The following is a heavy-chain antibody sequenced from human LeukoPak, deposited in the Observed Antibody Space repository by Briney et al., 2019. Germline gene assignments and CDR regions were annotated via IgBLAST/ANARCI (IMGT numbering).Heavy chain of an antibody. Sequence: GGSLRLSCLASGFTFSNSAHNWVRQAPGKGLEWVSTISNGGGSTAYADSVRGRFTISRDNFQNTLYLQMSSLRAEDTAVYYCVKSAGKDGYRDLFDPWGQGTLITVSS. J-gene: IGHJ3*01. V-gene: IGHV3-23*01. CDR2: ISNGGGST. CDR1: GFTFSNSA. CDR3: VKSAGKDGYRDLFDP. D-gene: IGHD5-24*01.